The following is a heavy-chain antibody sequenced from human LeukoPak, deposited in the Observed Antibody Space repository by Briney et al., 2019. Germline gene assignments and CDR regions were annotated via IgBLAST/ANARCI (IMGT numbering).Heavy chain of an antibody. D-gene: IGHD3-10*01. CDR2: IYYSGST. V-gene: IGHV4-59*01. CDR1: GGSISSYY. CDR3: ARDSAYGSGTYGMDV. J-gene: IGHJ6*04. Sequence: PSETLSLTCTVSGGSISSYYWSWIRQPPGKGLEWIGYIYYSGSTNYNPSLKSRVTISVDTSKNQFSLKLSSVTAADTAVYYCARDSAYGSGTYGMDVWGKGTTVTVSS.